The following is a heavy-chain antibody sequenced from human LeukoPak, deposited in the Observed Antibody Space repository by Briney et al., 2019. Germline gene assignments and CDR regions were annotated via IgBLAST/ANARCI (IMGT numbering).Heavy chain of an antibody. CDR1: GFTFSNYG. Sequence: GGSLRLACAASGFTFSNYGMHWVSQAPGKGLEGVALILYDGSTKFYADSVNGRFTISRDNSKNTMSLQMNSLRIEDTAVYYCAKRDLTTEFNYWGQGTLVTVSS. V-gene: IGHV3-30*02. CDR3: AKRDLTTEFNY. CDR2: ILYDGSTK. J-gene: IGHJ4*02. D-gene: IGHD4-17*01.